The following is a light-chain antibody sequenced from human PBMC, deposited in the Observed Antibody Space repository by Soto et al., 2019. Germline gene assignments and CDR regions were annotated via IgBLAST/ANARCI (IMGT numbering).Light chain of an antibody. CDR2: EVS. Sequence: HSSLTQPRSVSGSPGKSLTISCTGTSSDVGGYNYVSWYQQHPGKAPKLMIYEVSKRPLGVPDRFSGYKSGNTASLTISGLQAEDEADYYCSSYAGTYTVWVFGGGTKLTVL. V-gene: IGLV2-11*01. CDR1: SSDVGGYNY. CDR3: SSYAGTYTVWV. J-gene: IGLJ3*02.